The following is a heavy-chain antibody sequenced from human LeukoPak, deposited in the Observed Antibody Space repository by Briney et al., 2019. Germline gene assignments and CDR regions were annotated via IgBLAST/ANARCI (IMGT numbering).Heavy chain of an antibody. D-gene: IGHD3-10*01. J-gene: IGHJ3*02. CDR1: GFTFSSYG. Sequence: GSLRLSCAASGFTFSSYGMHWVRQAPGKGLEWVAVIWYDGSNKYYADSVKGRFTISRDNSKNTLYLQMNSLRAEDTAVYYCARGIRPYGAFDIWGQGTMVTVSS. V-gene: IGHV3-33*01. CDR3: ARGIRPYGAFDI. CDR2: IWYDGSNK.